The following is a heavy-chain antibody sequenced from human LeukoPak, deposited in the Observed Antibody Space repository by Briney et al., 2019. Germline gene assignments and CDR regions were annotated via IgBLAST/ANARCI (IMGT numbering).Heavy chain of an antibody. CDR2: IRACNGNT. Sequence: ASVKVSCKASGYTFTSYGISWVRQAPGQGLEWRGWIRACNGNTNYAQKLQGRVTMTTDTSTSTAYMELRSLGSDDTAVYYCVRARGYYDSSGYCFDYWGQETLVTVSS. V-gene: IGHV1-18*01. D-gene: IGHD3-22*01. CDR1: GYTFTSYG. J-gene: IGHJ4*02. CDR3: VRARGYYDSSGYCFDY.